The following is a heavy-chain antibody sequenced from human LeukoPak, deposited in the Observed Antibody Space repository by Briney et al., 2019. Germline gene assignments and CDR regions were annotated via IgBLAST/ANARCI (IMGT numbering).Heavy chain of an antibody. CDR1: GGTFSSYA. CDR2: IIPILGIA. V-gene: IGHV1-69*04. Sequence: GASVKVSCKASGGTFSSYAISWVRQAPGQGLEWMGRIIPILGIANYAQKFQGRVTITADKSTSTAYMELSSLRSEDTAVYYCARESKRGYSGYDSVDFDYWGQGTLVTVSS. D-gene: IGHD5-12*01. CDR3: ARESKRGYSGYDSVDFDY. J-gene: IGHJ4*02.